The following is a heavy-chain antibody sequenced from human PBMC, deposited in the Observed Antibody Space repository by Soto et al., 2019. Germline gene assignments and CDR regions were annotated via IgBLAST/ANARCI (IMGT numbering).Heavy chain of an antibody. J-gene: IGHJ4*01. D-gene: IGHD2-21*01. Sequence: SETLSLTCDVSGDSISTYYWSWIRQPPGKGLEWIGYVYYSGSTLYNPSLESRVTMSIDMSEKQVSLKLTSVIAADTAVYYCARTRMIESWIDYWGHGTLVTVSS. CDR2: VYYSGST. V-gene: IGHV4-59*01. CDR3: ARTRMIESWIDY. CDR1: GDSISTYY.